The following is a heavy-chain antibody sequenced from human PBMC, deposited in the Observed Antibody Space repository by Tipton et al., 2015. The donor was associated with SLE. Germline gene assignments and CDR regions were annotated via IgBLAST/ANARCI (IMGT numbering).Heavy chain of an antibody. V-gene: IGHV4-39*02. J-gene: IGHJ3*01. CDR2: IYHNGDT. D-gene: IGHD1-1*01. CDR3: ARRSVQEAFDV. Sequence: TLSLTCTVSGASISSNCYFWGWIRQRPGKGLEWMVTIYHNGDTYYKPSLQSPVTISVYTSKNHFSLRLRSVAAADAAVYFCARRSVQEAFDVWGQGTMVTVSS. CDR1: GASISSNCYF.